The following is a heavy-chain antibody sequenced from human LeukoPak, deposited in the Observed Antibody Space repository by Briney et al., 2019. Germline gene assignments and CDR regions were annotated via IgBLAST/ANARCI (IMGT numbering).Heavy chain of an antibody. CDR2: FDPEDGET. Sequence: ASVKVSCKVSGYTLTELSMHWVRQAPGKGLEWMGGFDPEDGETIYAQKFQGRVTMTEDTSTDTAYMELSSLRSEDTAVYYCATAPGVVVPAAIDDAFDIWGLGTMVTVSS. D-gene: IGHD2-2*01. CDR1: GYTLTELS. V-gene: IGHV1-24*01. J-gene: IGHJ3*02. CDR3: ATAPGVVVPAAIDDAFDI.